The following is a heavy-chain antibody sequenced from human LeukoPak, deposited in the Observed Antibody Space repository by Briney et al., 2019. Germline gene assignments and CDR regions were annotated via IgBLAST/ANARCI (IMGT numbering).Heavy chain of an antibody. J-gene: IGHJ5*02. V-gene: IGHV3-30*18. CDR1: GFTFSSYG. CDR3: AKDENWSPTGWFDP. CDR2: ISYDGSNK. Sequence: GRSLRLSCAASGFTFSSYGMHWVRQAPGKGLEWVAVISYDGSNKYYADSVKGRFTISRDNSKNTPYLQMNSLRAEDTAVYYCAKDENWSPTGWFDPWGQGTLVTVSS. D-gene: IGHD1-1*01.